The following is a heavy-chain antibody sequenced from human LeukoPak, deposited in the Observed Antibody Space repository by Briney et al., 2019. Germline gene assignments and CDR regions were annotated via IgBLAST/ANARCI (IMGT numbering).Heavy chain of an antibody. J-gene: IGHJ3*02. V-gene: IGHV3-30*04. CDR2: ISYDGSNK. CDR3: ARDRSPVAGSGSAFDI. D-gene: IGHD6-19*01. Sequence: GGSLRLSCAASGFTFSSYAMHWVRQAPGKGLEWVAVISYDGSNKYYADSVKGRFTISRDNSKNTLYLQMNSLRAEDTAVYYCARDRSPVAGSGSAFDIWGQGTMVTVSS. CDR1: GFTFSSYA.